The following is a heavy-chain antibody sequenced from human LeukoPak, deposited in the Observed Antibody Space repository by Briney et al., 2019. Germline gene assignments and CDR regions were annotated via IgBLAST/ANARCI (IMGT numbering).Heavy chain of an antibody. J-gene: IGHJ4*02. CDR2: IHYTEST. CDR1: GGSISGYY. CDR3: ARGNILTGYCFDF. D-gene: IGHD3-9*01. Sequence: SETLSLTCAVSGGSISGYYWSWIRQPPGKGLEWVGEIHYTESTSYNPSLKSRATISIDTSKNQLSLKLSSVTAADTAVYYCARGNILTGYCFDFWGQGALVTVSS. V-gene: IGHV4-34*01.